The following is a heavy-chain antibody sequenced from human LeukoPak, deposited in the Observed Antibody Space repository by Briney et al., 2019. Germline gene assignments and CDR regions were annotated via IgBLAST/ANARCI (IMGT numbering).Heavy chain of an antibody. CDR3: ARGTSSGWYGFDS. V-gene: IGHV4-59*01. CDR1: GGSISSYY. J-gene: IGHJ4*02. Sequence: PSETLSLTCTVSGGSISSYYWSWIRQPPGKGLEWIGYIYYSGTTNYNPSLKSRVTISVDTPKNQFSLKLNSVTAAGTAVYYCARGTSSGWYGFDSWGQGTLVTVSS. D-gene: IGHD6-19*01. CDR2: IYYSGTT.